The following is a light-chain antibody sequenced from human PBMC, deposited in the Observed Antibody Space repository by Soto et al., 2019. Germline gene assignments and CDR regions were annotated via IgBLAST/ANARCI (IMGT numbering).Light chain of an antibody. CDR3: QQSYSSPCT. CDR1: QSISSY. CDR2: AAS. Sequence: DIQMTQSPSSLSASVGDRVTITCRASQSISSYLNWYQQKPGKAPILLIYAASSLQSGVPSKFSGSGSGTDFTLTISSLQPEDFATYYCQQSYSSPCTFGPGTNVDIK. J-gene: IGKJ3*01. V-gene: IGKV1-39*01.